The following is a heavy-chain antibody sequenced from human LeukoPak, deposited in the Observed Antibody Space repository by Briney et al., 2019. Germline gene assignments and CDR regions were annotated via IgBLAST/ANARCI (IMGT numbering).Heavy chain of an antibody. Sequence: SETLSLTCTVSGGSISSSSYYWGWIRQPPGKGLEWIGSIYYSGSTYYNPSLKSRVTISVDTSKNQFSLKLSSVTAADTAVYYCASREGYNYYHYYMDVWGKGTTVTISS. CDR2: IYYSGST. V-gene: IGHV4-39*01. CDR3: ASREGYNYYHYYMDV. J-gene: IGHJ6*03. D-gene: IGHD5-24*01. CDR1: GGSISSSSYY.